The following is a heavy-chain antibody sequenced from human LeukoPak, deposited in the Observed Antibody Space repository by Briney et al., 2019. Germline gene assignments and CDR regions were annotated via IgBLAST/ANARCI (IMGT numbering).Heavy chain of an antibody. CDR3: ARTAGYSYGLH. Sequence: KTSETLSHTCAVYGGSFSGYYWSWIRQPPGKGLEWIGEINHSGSTNYNPSLKSRVTISVDTSKNQFSLKLSSVTAADTAVYYCARTAGYSYGLHWGQGTLVTVSS. J-gene: IGHJ4*02. CDR1: GGSFSGYY. CDR2: INHSGST. V-gene: IGHV4-34*01. D-gene: IGHD5-18*01.